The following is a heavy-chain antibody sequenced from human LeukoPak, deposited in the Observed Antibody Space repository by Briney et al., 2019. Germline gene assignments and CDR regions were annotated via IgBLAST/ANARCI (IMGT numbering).Heavy chain of an antibody. CDR1: GGSFSGYY. Sequence: SETLSLTCAVYGGSFSGYYWSWIRQPPGKGLEWIGEINHSGSTNYNPSLKSRVTISLDTSKNQFSLKLSSVTAADTAVYYCARLPMVRGVTKYNWFDPWGQGTLVTVSS. V-gene: IGHV4-34*01. CDR3: ARLPMVRGVTKYNWFDP. D-gene: IGHD3-10*01. CDR2: INHSGST. J-gene: IGHJ5*02.